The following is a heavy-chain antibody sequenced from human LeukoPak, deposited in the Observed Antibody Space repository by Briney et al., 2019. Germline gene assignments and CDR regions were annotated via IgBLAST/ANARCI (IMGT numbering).Heavy chain of an antibody. D-gene: IGHD6-13*01. CDR3: ARELSSWYPHYDY. CDR2: INPKSGGT. Sequence: ASVKVSCKASGYTFTGYYMHWVRQAPGQGLEWMGWINPKSGGTNYAQKFQGRVTMTRDTSISTAYMELSRLRSDDTAVYYCARELSSWYPHYDYWGQGTLVTVSS. J-gene: IGHJ4*02. V-gene: IGHV1-2*02. CDR1: GYTFTGYY.